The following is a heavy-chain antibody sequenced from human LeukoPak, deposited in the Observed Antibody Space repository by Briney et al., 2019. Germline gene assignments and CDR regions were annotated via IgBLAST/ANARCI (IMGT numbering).Heavy chain of an antibody. J-gene: IGHJ5*02. CDR2: INPDSGGT. D-gene: IGHD3-10*01. CDR1: GYTFTGYY. Sequence: ASVKVSCKASGYTFTGYYMHWVRQAPGQGLEWMGWINPDSGGTNYAQKFQGRVTMTRDTSISTAYMELSRLRSDDTAVYYCARIAAQVRGDRWFDPWGQGTLVTVSS. CDR3: ARIAAQVRGDRWFDP. V-gene: IGHV1-2*02.